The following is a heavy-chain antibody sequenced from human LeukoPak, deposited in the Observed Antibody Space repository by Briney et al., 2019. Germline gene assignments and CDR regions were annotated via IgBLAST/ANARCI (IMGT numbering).Heavy chain of an antibody. J-gene: IGHJ4*02. V-gene: IGHV4-59*12. D-gene: IGHD3-9*01. CDR1: GGSFSGYY. CDR2: IYYSGST. CDR3: ARSYYDILTGQGYFDY. Sequence: SETLSLTCAVYGGSFSGYYWNWIRQPPGKGLEWIGYIYYSGSTNYNPSLKSRVTISVDTSKNQFSLKLSSVTAADTAVYYCARSYYDILTGQGYFDYWGQGTLVTVPS.